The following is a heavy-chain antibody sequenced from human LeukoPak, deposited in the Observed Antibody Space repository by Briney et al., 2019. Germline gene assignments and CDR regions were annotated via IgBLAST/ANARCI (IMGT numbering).Heavy chain of an antibody. CDR3: ARVARDYDFWSGQYNWFDP. V-gene: IGHV1-69*05. CDR1: GGTFSSYA. J-gene: IGHJ5*02. Sequence: SVKVSCKAPGGTFSSYAISWVRQTPGQGLEWMGGIIPIFGTANYAQKFQGRVTITTDESTSTAYMELSSLRSEDTAVYYCARVARDYDFWSGQYNWFDPWGQGTLVTVSS. D-gene: IGHD3-3*01. CDR2: IIPIFGTA.